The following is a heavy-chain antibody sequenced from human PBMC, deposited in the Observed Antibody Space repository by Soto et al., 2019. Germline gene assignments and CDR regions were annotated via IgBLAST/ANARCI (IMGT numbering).Heavy chain of an antibody. D-gene: IGHD3-9*01. CDR1: GFTFDDHA. Sequence: VQLVESGGGLVRPGGSLRLSCAASGFTFDDHAMHWVRQAPGKGLEWISAITWNSVALDYADSVKGRFTISRDNAKNSLYLQMNSLRHEDTDLYYCAKERVRDFDGWGQGTLVTVSS. CDR3: AKERVRDFDG. J-gene: IGHJ4*02. V-gene: IGHV3-9*01. CDR2: ITWNSVAL.